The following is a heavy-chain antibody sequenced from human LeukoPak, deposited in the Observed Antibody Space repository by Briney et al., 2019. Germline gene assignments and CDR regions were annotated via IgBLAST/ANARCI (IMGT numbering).Heavy chain of an antibody. Sequence: GGSLRLSCAVSGFALNNYGMHWVRQAPGKGLEWVAVILQDGRDTRYAGSVKGRFTISRDNSKNTLYLQMISLRTEDTAVYYCAKESDAFDIWGQGTMVTVSS. CDR1: GFALNNYG. V-gene: IGHV3-30*18. CDR2: ILQDGRDT. J-gene: IGHJ3*02. CDR3: AKESDAFDI.